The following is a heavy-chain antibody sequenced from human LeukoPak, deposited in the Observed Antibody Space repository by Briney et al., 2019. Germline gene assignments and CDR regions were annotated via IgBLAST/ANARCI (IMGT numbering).Heavy chain of an antibody. J-gene: IGHJ4*02. D-gene: IGHD2-2*01. CDR1: GYTFTSYG. CDR2: ISAYNGNT. CDR3: ARDIVVIPAANGIDY. Sequence: ASVKVSCKASGYTFTSYGISWVRQAPGQGLEWMGWISAYNGNTNYAQKLQGRVTMTTDTSTSTAYMELSSLRSEDTAVYYCARDIVVIPAANGIDYWGQGALVTVSS. V-gene: IGHV1-18*01.